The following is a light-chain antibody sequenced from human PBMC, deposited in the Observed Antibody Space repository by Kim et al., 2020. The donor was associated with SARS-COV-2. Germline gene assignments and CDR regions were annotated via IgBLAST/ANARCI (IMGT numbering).Light chain of an antibody. Sequence: GQRLPRSCPGSSSNIGSNTVYWYQQLPGTAPKLLIYGNHQRPSGVPDRFSGSKSGTSASLAISGLQSEDEAEYYCVAWDDRLNGPVFGGGTQLTVL. CDR2: GNH. CDR1: SSNIGSNT. CDR3: VAWDDRLNGPV. J-gene: IGLJ3*02. V-gene: IGLV1-44*01.